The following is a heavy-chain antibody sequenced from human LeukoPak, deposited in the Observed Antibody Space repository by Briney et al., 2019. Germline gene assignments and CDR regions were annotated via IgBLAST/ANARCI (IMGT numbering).Heavy chain of an antibody. Sequence: SETLSLTCTVSGDSISSSYWSWIRQPPGKTLEWIGYIYYTGTTNYNPSLKNRVTMSIDTSKNQFSLNLNSVTAADTAVYYCARGFNDSSGYSNCFDPWGQGTLVTVSS. CDR2: IYYTGTT. V-gene: IGHV4-59*01. CDR1: GDSISSSY. J-gene: IGHJ5*02. CDR3: ARGFNDSSGYSNCFDP. D-gene: IGHD3-22*01.